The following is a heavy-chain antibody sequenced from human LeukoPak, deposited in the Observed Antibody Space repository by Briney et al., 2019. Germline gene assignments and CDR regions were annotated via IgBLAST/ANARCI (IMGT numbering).Heavy chain of an antibody. J-gene: IGHJ3*02. CDR2: ISAYNGNT. CDR1: GYTFTSYG. CDR3: ARLGYYYDSSGGMNTFDI. Sequence: ASVKVSCKASGYTFTSYGISWVRQAPGQGLEWMGWISAYNGNTNYAQKLQGRVTMTTDTSTSTAYMELRSLRSDDTAVYYCARLGYYYDSSGGMNTFDIWGQGTMVTVSS. V-gene: IGHV1-18*01. D-gene: IGHD3-22*01.